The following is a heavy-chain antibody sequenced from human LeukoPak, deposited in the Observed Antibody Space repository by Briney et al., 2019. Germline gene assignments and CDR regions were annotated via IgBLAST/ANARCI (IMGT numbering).Heavy chain of an antibody. CDR1: GGSIASYY. V-gene: IGHV4-34*01. D-gene: IGHD3-10*01. CDR2: INHSGST. J-gene: IGHJ4*02. CDR3: ARAVAGGSGSYYSIDY. Sequence: SETLSLTCTVSGGSIASYYWSWIRQPPGKGLEWIGEINHSGSTNYNPSLKSRVTISVDTSKNQFSLKLSSVTAADTAVYYCARAVAGGSGSYYSIDYWGQGTLVTVSS.